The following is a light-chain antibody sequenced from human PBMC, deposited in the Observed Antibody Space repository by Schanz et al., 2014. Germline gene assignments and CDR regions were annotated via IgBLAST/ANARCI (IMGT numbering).Light chain of an antibody. CDR3: SSYAGSNNLV. V-gene: IGLV2-8*01. J-gene: IGLJ2*01. CDR2: EVT. Sequence: QSALTQPRSVSGSPGQSVTISCTGTSSDVGGYNYVSWYQQHPGKAPKLMMYEVTKRPSGVPDRFSGSKSGNTASLTVSWLQAEDEAVYYCSSYAGSNNLVFGGGTKLTVL. CDR1: SSDVGGYNY.